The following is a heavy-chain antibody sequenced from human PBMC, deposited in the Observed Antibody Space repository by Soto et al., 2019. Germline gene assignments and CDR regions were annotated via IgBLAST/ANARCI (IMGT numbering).Heavy chain of an antibody. CDR1: GFTFSMYW. CDR3: TRGPRPTSTSTGAF. J-gene: IGHJ4*02. V-gene: IGHV3-74*01. D-gene: IGHD2-2*01. CDR2: INDDGIST. Sequence: GGSLRLSCAASGFTFSMYWMHWVRQVPGKGPEWVSRINDDGISTNYADSVKGRFTISRDNAKNTLYLQMNALRVEDTGVYYCTRGPRPTSTSTGAFWGQGTLVTVSS.